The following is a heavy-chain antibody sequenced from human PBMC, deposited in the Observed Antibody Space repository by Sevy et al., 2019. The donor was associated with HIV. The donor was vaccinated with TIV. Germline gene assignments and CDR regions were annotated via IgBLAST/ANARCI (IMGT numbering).Heavy chain of an antibody. D-gene: IGHD6-19*01. CDR2: IWYDGSKK. CDR1: GFTFSSHG. V-gene: IGHV3-33*06. Sequence: GGSLRLSCAASGFTFSSHGMHWVRQAPGKGLEWVALIWYDGSKKYYADSVKGRFTISRDYSTNTLYLQMDSLRNEDTAVYYYAKAGAVPGGFYFDSWGQGTLVTVSS. CDR3: AKAGAVPGGFYFDS. J-gene: IGHJ4*02.